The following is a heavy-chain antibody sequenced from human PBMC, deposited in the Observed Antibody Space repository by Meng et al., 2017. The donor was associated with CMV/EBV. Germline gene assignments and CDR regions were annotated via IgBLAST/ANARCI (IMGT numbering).Heavy chain of an antibody. CDR2: ISYDGSNK. CDR1: GFTFSSYA. Sequence: GEFLKISCAASGFTFSSYAMHWVRQAPGKGLEWVAVISYDGSNKYYADSVKGRFTISRDNSKNTLYLQMNSLRAEDTAVYYCARVAAAVKYYFDYWGQGTLVTVSS. D-gene: IGHD6-13*01. CDR3: ARVAAAVKYYFDY. V-gene: IGHV3-30*04. J-gene: IGHJ4*02.